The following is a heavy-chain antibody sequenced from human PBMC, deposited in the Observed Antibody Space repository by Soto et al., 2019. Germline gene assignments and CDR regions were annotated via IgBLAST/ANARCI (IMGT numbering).Heavy chain of an antibody. CDR1: GGSISSYY. J-gene: IGHJ6*02. D-gene: IGHD6-19*01. CDR2: IYYSGST. Sequence: SETLSLTCTVSGGSISSYYWSWIRQPPGKGLEWIGYIYYSGSTNYNPSLKSRVTISVDTSKNQFSLKLSSVTAADTAVYYCARDSSGWGYHYYGMDVWGQGTTVTVS. V-gene: IGHV4-59*01. CDR3: ARDSSGWGYHYYGMDV.